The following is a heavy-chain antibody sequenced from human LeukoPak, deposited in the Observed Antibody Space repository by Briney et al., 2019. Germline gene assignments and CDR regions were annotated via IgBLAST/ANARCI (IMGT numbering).Heavy chain of an antibody. J-gene: IGHJ5*01. Sequence: PGGSLRLSCAASGFTFSSYGMHWVRQAPGEGLDWVAAIKPDGSEQYYVDSVKGRFTISRDNAKNSLFLQMNSLRAEDTALYYCARGEKSGVAYTNWLDSWGQGTPVPVSS. CDR3: ARGEKSGVAYTNWLDS. V-gene: IGHV3-7*01. D-gene: IGHD3-3*01. CDR2: IKPDGSEQ. CDR1: GFTFSSYG.